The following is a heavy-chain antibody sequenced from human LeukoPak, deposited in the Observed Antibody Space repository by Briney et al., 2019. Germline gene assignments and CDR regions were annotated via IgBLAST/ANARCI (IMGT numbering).Heavy chain of an antibody. Sequence: GGSLRLSCAASGFTFSSYGMSWVRQAPGKGLEWVSAISGSGGSTYYADSVKGRFTISRDNSKNTLYLQMNSLRAEDTAVYYCAAYSYGPLIDYWGQGTLVTVSS. CDR1: GFTFSSYG. CDR3: AAYSYGPLIDY. D-gene: IGHD5-18*01. J-gene: IGHJ4*02. CDR2: ISGSGGST. V-gene: IGHV3-23*01.